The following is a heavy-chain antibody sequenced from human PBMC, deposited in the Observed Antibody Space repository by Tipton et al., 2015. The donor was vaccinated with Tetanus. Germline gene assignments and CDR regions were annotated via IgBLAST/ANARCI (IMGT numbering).Heavy chain of an antibody. CDR1: GGSFSGYY. J-gene: IGHJ6*02. CDR2: INHSGST. CDR3: ARHYGNYGMDV. D-gene: IGHD4-17*01. V-gene: IGHV4-34*01. Sequence: TLSLTCAVYGGSFSGYYWSWIRQPPGKGLEWIGEINHSGSTNYNPSLKSRVTISVDTPKNHFSLKLSSVTAADTAVYYCARHYGNYGMDVWGQGTTVTVSS.